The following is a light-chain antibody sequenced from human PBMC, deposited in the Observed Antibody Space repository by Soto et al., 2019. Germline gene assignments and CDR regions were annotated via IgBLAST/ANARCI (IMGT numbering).Light chain of an antibody. Sequence: QSVLTQPASVSGSPGQSITSSCTGTSSDVGSSNLVSWYQQHPGKAPKLMIYEVSKRPSGVSKRLSGSKSGNTASLTISGLQAEDEAEYYCCSYAGSSTLGVFGGGTKLTVL. CDR3: CSYAGSSTLGV. J-gene: IGLJ3*02. CDR2: EVS. CDR1: SSDVGSSNL. V-gene: IGLV2-23*02.